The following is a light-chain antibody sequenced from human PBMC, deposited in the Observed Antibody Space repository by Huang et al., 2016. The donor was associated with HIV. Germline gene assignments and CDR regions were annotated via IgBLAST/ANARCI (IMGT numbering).Light chain of an antibody. Sequence: DIVMIQSPLSLSVTPREAASISCRSSQSLLHGNGYNYLEWYLQKPGQSPQLLIYSGSDRAPGVPARFSASGSGTDFSLTISSVEAEDIGIYYCMQSLQTPGTFGQGTRLDIK. CDR3: MQSLQTPGT. CDR2: SGS. J-gene: IGKJ5*01. CDR1: QSLLHGNGYNY. V-gene: IGKV2-28*01.